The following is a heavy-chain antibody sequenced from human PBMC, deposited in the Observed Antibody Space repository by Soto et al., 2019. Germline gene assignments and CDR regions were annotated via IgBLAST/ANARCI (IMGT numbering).Heavy chain of an antibody. J-gene: IGHJ6*02. CDR2: INHSGST. CDR3: ARGRSFFLEWFVGPKYYYGMDV. Sequence: SETLSLTCAVYGGSFSGYYWSWIRQPPGKGLEWIGEINHSGSTNYNPSLKSRVTISVDTSKNQFSLKLSSVTAADTAVYYCARGRSFFLEWFVGPKYYYGMDVWGQGTTVTVSS. V-gene: IGHV4-34*01. CDR1: GGSFSGYY. D-gene: IGHD3-3*01.